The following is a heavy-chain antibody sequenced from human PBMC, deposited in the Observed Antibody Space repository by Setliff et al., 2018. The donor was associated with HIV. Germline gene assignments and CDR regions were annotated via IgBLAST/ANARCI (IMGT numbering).Heavy chain of an antibody. D-gene: IGHD3-22*01. CDR2: INAGNGNT. CDR1: GYTFTSYT. V-gene: IGHV1-3*01. CDR3: ARDACDSNKCYVYNYFDP. Sequence: EASVKVSCKTSGYTFTSYTLHWVRQAPGQGLEWMGWINAGNGNTKYSQGFQSRLTITRDTSATTAFMELSGLTSEDTAVYFCARDACDSNKCYVYNYFDPWGQGTLVTVSS. J-gene: IGHJ5*02.